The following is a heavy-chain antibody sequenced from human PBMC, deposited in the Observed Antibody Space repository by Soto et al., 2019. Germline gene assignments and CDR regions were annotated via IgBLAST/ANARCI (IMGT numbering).Heavy chain of an antibody. J-gene: IGHJ2*01. V-gene: IGHV4-59*01. Sequence: SETLSLTCTGSGGSISSYYWSWIRQPPGKGLEWIGYIYYSGSTNYNPSLKSRVTISVDTSKNQFSLKLSSVTAADTAVYYCARDRKDYYDSSGYYYGPLWYFDLWGRGTLVTVS. CDR3: ARDRKDYYDSSGYYYGPLWYFDL. CDR1: GGSISSYY. CDR2: IYYSGST. D-gene: IGHD3-22*01.